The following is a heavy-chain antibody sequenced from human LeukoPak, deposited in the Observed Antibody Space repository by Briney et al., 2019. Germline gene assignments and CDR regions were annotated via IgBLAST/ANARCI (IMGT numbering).Heavy chain of an antibody. CDR1: GGSISRNTYY. CDR2: IYYSGST. J-gene: IGHJ3*02. V-gene: IGHV4-39*01. CDR3: ARHSGYDFWSGYYAFDI. Sequence: PSETLSLTRTVSGGSISRNTYYWGWIRQPPGKGLEWIGTIYYSGSTYYSPSLQSRVTISEDKSKNQFSLKLSSLTAADTAVYYCARHSGYDFWSGYYAFDIWGQGTMVTVSS. D-gene: IGHD3-3*01.